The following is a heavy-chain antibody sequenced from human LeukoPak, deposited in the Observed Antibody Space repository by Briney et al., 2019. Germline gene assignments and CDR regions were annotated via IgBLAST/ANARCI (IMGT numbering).Heavy chain of an antibody. CDR2: ISSSGNSI. CDR3: ASGYYDSSGYYWRAFDI. CDR1: GFTFSSYE. D-gene: IGHD3-22*01. V-gene: IGHV3-48*03. J-gene: IGHJ3*02. Sequence: PGGSLRLSCAASGFTFSSYEMNWVRQAPGKGLEWVSYISSSGNSIYYADSVKGRFTISRDNAKNSLYLQMNSLRAEDTAVYYCASGYYDSSGYYWRAFDIWGQGTMVTVSS.